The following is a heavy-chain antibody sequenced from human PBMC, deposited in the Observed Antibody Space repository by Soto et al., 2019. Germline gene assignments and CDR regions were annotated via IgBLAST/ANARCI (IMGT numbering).Heavy chain of an antibody. Sequence: QVQLVQSGAEVKKPGSSVKVSCKASGGTFSSYPINWVRQVPGQGLEWVGGIIPIFGTANYAQKFQGRVTMTADKATATTYMELSGIRSDDTAVYYCAREQVPTADGGGGDVDIWGQGTMVTVSS. CDR3: AREQVPTADGGGGDVDI. CDR2: IIPIFGTA. D-gene: IGHD2-2*01. CDR1: GGTFSSYP. V-gene: IGHV1-69*06. J-gene: IGHJ3*02.